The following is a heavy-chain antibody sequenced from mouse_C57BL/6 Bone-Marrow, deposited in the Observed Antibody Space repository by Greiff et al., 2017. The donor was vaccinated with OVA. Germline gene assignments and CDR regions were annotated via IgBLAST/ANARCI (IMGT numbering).Heavy chain of an antibody. J-gene: IGHJ3*01. CDR1: GYTFTDYY. Sequence: EVQLQQSGPELVKPGASVKISCKASGYTFTDYYMNWVKQSHGKSLEWIGDINPNNGGTSYNQKFKGKATLTVDKSSSTAYMELRSLTSEDSAVYYCARKYGYYVRFAYWGQGTLVTVSA. CDR2: INPNNGGT. CDR3: ARKYGYYVRFAY. D-gene: IGHD2-10*02. V-gene: IGHV1-26*01.